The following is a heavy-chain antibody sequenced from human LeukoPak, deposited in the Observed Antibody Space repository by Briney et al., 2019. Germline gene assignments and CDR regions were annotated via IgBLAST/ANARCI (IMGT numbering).Heavy chain of an antibody. CDR2: IYYSGST. V-gene: IGHV4-39*01. J-gene: IGHJ4*02. D-gene: IGHD1-26*01. CDR3: ARHAIVGATGYFDY. Sequence: PSETLSLTCTVSGGSISSSSYYWGWIRQPPGKGLEWIGSIYYSGSTYYNPSLKSRVTISVDTSKNQFSLKLSSVTAADTAAYYCARHAIVGATGYFDYWGQGTLVTVSS. CDR1: GGSISSSSYY.